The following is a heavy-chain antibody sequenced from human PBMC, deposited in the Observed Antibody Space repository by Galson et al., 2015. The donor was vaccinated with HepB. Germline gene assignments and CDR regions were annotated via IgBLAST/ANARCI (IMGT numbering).Heavy chain of an antibody. Sequence: SVKVSCKASGYTFTSYYMHWVRQAPGQGLEWMGIINPSGGSTSYAQKFQGRVTMTRDTSTSTVYMELSSLRSEDTAVYYCARDYYGSGSYSWFDPWGQGTLVTVSS. D-gene: IGHD3-10*01. CDR3: ARDYYGSGSYSWFDP. CDR1: GYTFTSYY. CDR2: INPSGGST. V-gene: IGHV1-46*01. J-gene: IGHJ5*02.